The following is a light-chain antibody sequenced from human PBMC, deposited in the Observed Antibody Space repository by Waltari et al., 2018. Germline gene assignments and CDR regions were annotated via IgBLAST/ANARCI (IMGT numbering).Light chain of an antibody. CDR3: QHYKTSSRT. J-gene: IGKJ1*01. CDR2: KAS. Sequence: DIQMTQSPSTLSASVGDRVTITCRASQSIDSWLAWYQQRPGKVPKPLIDKASSLESGVPSRFSGSGSGTEFTLTISSLQPDDFATYYCQHYKTSSRTFGQGTKVEIK. CDR1: QSIDSW. V-gene: IGKV1-5*03.